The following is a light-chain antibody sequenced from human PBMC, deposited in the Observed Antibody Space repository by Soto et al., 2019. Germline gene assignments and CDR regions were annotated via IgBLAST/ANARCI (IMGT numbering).Light chain of an antibody. Sequence: QSVLTQPASVSGSPGQSITISCTGSTSDIEAYDLVSWYQQHPGKAPSLIIYEVNKRPSGVSNRFSGSKSGDTASLTISGLQADDEADYYCCSYARASNYVFGNGTKVTVL. CDR2: EVN. V-gene: IGLV2-23*02. J-gene: IGLJ1*01. CDR3: CSYARASNYV. CDR1: TSDIEAYDL.